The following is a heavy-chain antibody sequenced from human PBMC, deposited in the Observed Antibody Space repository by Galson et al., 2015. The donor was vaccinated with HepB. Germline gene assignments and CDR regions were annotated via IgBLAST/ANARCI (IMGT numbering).Heavy chain of an antibody. CDR2: INHSRST. D-gene: IGHD5-12*01. V-gene: IGHV4-34*01. CDR3: ARGRGSGYAYFDY. Sequence: ETLSLTCAVYGGSFSGYYWSWIRQPPGKGLEWIGEINHSRSTNYNPSLKSRVTISVDTSKNQFSLKLNSVTAADTAVYYCARGRGSGYAYFDYWGQGTLVTVSS. CDR1: GGSFSGYY. J-gene: IGHJ4*02.